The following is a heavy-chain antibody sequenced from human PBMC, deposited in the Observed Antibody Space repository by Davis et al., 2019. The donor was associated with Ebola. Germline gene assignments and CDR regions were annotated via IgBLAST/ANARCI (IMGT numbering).Heavy chain of an antibody. Sequence: GGSLRLSCAASGFTFSSYAMHWVRQAPGKGLEWVAVISYDGSNKYYADSVKGRFTISRDNSKNTLYLQMNSLRAEDTAVYYCAREKRHLGELSPNWYFDLWGRGTLVTVSS. J-gene: IGHJ2*01. CDR3: AREKRHLGELSPNWYFDL. D-gene: IGHD3-16*02. CDR2: ISYDGSNK. V-gene: IGHV3-30*14. CDR1: GFTFSSYA.